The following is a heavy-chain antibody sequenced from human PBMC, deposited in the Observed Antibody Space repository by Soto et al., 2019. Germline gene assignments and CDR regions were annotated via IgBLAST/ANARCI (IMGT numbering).Heavy chain of an antibody. D-gene: IGHD3-22*01. V-gene: IGHV2-5*02. Sequence: QITLKESGPTLVKPTQTLTLTCTFSGFSLETSGMGMSWIRQPPGKALEWLALIYWDDDKRYSPSLKNRLTITKDTTNNQVVLTFTTMDPVDTATYDCAHSLSHHGSIGHYSDWYFDLWGRGTLVTVSS. CDR2: IYWDDDK. CDR3: AHSLSHHGSIGHYSDWYFDL. J-gene: IGHJ2*01. CDR1: GFSLETSGMG.